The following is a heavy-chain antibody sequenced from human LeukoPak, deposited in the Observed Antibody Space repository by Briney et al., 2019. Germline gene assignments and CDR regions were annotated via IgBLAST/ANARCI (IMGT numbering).Heavy chain of an antibody. Sequence: GGSLRVSCVASGFTFNGYVMRWVRQAPGKGLERVSCISESGDIKIYAESVKGRFTISRDNSKNTLYLQMNSLRVEDTAIYYCTQVNGGAAIDTKYFQHWGPGTLVTVSS. D-gene: IGHD6-25*01. J-gene: IGHJ1*01. CDR2: ISESGDIK. CDR1: GFTFNGYV. CDR3: TQVNGGAAIDTKYFQH. V-gene: IGHV3-23*01.